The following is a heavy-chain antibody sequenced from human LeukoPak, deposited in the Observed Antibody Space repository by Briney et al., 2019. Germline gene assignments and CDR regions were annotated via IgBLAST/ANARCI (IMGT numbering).Heavy chain of an antibody. CDR1: GGTFSSYT. Sequence: SVKVSCKXSGGTFSSYTISWVRQAPGQGLERMGRIIPILGIANYAQKFQGRVTITADKSTSTAYMDLSSLRSEDTAVYYCARDLSTIFGVDWGQGTLVTVSS. J-gene: IGHJ4*02. CDR2: IIPILGIA. CDR3: ARDLSTIFGVD. D-gene: IGHD3-3*01. V-gene: IGHV1-69*04.